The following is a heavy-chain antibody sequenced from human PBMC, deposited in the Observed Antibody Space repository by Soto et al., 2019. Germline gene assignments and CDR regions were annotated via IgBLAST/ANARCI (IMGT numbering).Heavy chain of an antibody. J-gene: IGHJ3*02. CDR3: ARVERGTATTVVDAFDI. Sequence: VALQQWGAGTFKPSETLSLTWAVLGGVVSRGSFYWRWIPEPPGKGLGWIGEMSHSGGTHFNPSLKSRVTISVDTSKNQFSLKMSSVTAADTALYYCARVERGTATTVVDAFDIWGPGTMVTVSS. D-gene: IGHD1-1*01. V-gene: IGHV4-34*01. CDR1: GGVVSRGSFY. CDR2: MSHSGGT.